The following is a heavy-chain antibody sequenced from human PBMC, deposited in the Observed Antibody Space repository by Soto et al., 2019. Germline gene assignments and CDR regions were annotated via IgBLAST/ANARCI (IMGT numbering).Heavy chain of an antibody. J-gene: IGHJ2*01. CDR2: IYYSGST. Sequence: SETLSLTCTVSGGSISSYYWGWIRQPPGKGLEWIGSIYYSGSTYYNPSLKSRVTISVDTSKNQFSLKLSSVTAADTAVYYCARQNGSSSWYFPWYFDLWGRGTLVTVSS. D-gene: IGHD6-13*01. V-gene: IGHV4-39*01. CDR1: GGSISSYY. CDR3: ARQNGSSSWYFPWYFDL.